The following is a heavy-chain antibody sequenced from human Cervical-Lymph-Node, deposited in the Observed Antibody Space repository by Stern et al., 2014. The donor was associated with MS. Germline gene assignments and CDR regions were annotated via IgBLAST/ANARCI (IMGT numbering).Heavy chain of an antibody. J-gene: IGHJ4*02. Sequence: ELPLAESGGGLVPPGGSLRLSCAASGFNFSSYWTHWVRQFPEKGLFWVSQINRDGSDTSYADSVKGRFSISRDNIRNMLYLRMTSLRAEDTAVYYCARGVGDYWGQGARVTVSS. CDR1: GFNFSSYW. D-gene: IGHD3-16*01. CDR3: ARGVGDY. CDR2: INRDGSDT. V-gene: IGHV3-74*02.